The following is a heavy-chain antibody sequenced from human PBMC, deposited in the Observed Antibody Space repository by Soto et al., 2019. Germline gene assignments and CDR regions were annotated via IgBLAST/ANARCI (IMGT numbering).Heavy chain of an antibody. Sequence: QVQLQESGPGLVKPSQTLSLTCTVSGGSIPRDYSCWSWIRQPPGEGLEWIGPIFDSGTTYSNPSLRSQVAISLDTSKNHFSLTLSSVTAADTAVYYCARGPSGDKVHYWGQGALVTVSS. V-gene: IGHV4-30-4*01. J-gene: IGHJ4*02. CDR3: ARGPSGDKVHY. CDR2: IFDSGTT. CDR1: GGSIPRDYSC. D-gene: IGHD7-27*01.